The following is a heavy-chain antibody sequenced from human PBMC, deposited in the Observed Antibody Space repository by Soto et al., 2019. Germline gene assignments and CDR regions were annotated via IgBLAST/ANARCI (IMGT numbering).Heavy chain of an antibody. CDR2: IYYSGST. J-gene: IGHJ4*02. D-gene: IGHD6-13*01. CDR1: GGSISSGGYY. V-gene: IGHV4-31*03. Sequence: SETLSLTCTVSGGSISSGGYYWSWIRQHPGKGLEWIGYIYYSGSTYYNPSLKSRVTISVDTSKNQFSLKLSSVTAADTALYYCARETAGRQQLDFDYWGQGTLVTVSS. CDR3: ARETAGRQQLDFDY.